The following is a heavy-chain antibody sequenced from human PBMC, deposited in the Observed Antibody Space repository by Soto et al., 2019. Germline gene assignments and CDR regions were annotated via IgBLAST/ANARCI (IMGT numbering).Heavy chain of an antibody. J-gene: IGHJ4*02. Sequence: PGGSLRLSCAASGFTFNTYGIRWIRQAPGKGLEWVAVISYDGSEKYYVDSVKGRFTISKDNSKNTLYLQMNSLRPEDTAVYYCAKSPNFYCSSPNCYKYYFDHWGQGTRVTVSS. CDR2: ISYDGSEK. CDR1: GFTFNTYG. D-gene: IGHD2-2*02. CDR3: AKSPNFYCSSPNCYKYYFDH. V-gene: IGHV3-30*18.